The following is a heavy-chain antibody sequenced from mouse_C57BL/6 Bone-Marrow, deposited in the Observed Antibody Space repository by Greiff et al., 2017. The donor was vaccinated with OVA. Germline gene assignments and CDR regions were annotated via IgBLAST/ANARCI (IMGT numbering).Heavy chain of an antibody. CDR1: GYTFTSYW. CDR2: IYPGSGST. V-gene: IGHV1-55*01. D-gene: IGHD2-2*01. Sequence: QVQLKEPGAELVKPGASVKMSCKASGYTFTSYWITWVKQRPGQGLEWIGDIYPGSGSTNYNEKFKSKATLTVDTSSSTAYMQLSSLTSEDSAVYYCARGWLRRTYYFDYWGQGTTLTVSS. J-gene: IGHJ2*01. CDR3: ARGWLRRTYYFDY.